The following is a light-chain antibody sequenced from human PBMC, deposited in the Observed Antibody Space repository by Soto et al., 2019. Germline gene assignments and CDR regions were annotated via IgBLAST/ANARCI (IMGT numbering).Light chain of an antibody. CDR3: QQRSNWPLT. CDR2: DAS. CDR1: QSVSSH. J-gene: IGKJ4*01. Sequence: EIVLTQSPATLSLSPGERATLSCRASQSVSSHLAWYQQKPGQAPRLLIYDASNRATGIPARFSGSGSGTDFTLTISSLEPEDFAVYDCQQRSNWPLTFGGGTKVEI. V-gene: IGKV3-11*01.